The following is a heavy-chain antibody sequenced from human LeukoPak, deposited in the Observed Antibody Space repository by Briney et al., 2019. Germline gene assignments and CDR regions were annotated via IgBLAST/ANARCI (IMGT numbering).Heavy chain of an antibody. V-gene: IGHV3-30-3*01. D-gene: IGHD3-22*01. Sequence: GRSLRLSCAASGFTFSSYAMHWVRQAPGKGLEWVAVISYDGSNKYYADSVKGRFTISGDNSKNTLYLQMNSLRAEDTAVYYCAREPHYYDSSGYYNYWGQGTLVTVSS. CDR1: GFTFSSYA. CDR3: AREPHYYDSSGYYNY. J-gene: IGHJ4*02. CDR2: ISYDGSNK.